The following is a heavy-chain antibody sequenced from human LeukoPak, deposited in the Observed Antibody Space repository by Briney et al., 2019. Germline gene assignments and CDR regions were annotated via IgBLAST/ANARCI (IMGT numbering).Heavy chain of an antibody. CDR3: ARDDRPSYDTSGYYFPGDY. J-gene: IGHJ4*02. D-gene: IGHD3-22*01. CDR2: INPSGGTT. V-gene: IGHV1-46*01. CDR1: GYTFTSFY. Sequence: GASVKVSCKASGYTFTSFYIHWVRQAPGQGLEWMAIINPSGGTTRYAQKFQGRVTMTRDTSTSTVYMELSSLRSEDTAVYYCARDDRPSYDTSGYYFPGDYWGQGTLVTVSS.